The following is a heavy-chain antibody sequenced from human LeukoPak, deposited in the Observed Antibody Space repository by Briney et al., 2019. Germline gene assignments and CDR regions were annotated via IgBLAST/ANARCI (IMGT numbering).Heavy chain of an antibody. D-gene: IGHD3-22*01. J-gene: IGHJ5*02. Sequence: ASVKVSCKASGYTFTSYGISWVRQAPGQGLEWMGWISAYNGNTNYAQKLQGRVTMTRDTSTSTVYMELSSLRSEDTAVCYCASVYDSSGYLGPWGQGTLVTVSS. CDR1: GYTFTSYG. CDR2: ISAYNGNT. CDR3: ASVYDSSGYLGP. V-gene: IGHV1-18*01.